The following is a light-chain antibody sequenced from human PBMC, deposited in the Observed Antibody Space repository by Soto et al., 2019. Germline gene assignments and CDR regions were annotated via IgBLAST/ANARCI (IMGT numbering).Light chain of an antibody. Sequence: QSVLTQPASVSGSPGQSITISCTGTSSDVGGYNYVSWYQHHPGKAPKLIIYGVSNRPSGVSNRFSGSKSGNTASLTISGLQAEDEADYYCTSYATTTTVLFGGGTKVTVL. CDR2: GVS. CDR1: SSDVGGYNY. V-gene: IGLV2-14*01. CDR3: TSYATTTTVL. J-gene: IGLJ2*01.